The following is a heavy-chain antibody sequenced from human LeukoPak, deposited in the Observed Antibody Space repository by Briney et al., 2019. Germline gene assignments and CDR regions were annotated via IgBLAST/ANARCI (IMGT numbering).Heavy chain of an antibody. J-gene: IGHJ5*02. Sequence: PGASLKLSCTASGFTFSSYGMNWVRQAPGKGLEWVGFIRYDGSNKYYADSVKGRVTISRDNSKNTLYLQMNILRAEDTAVYYCAKDGSGGGWKWFDPWGQGTLVTVSS. D-gene: IGHD2-15*01. V-gene: IGHV3-30*02. CDR2: IRYDGSNK. CDR1: GFTFSSYG. CDR3: AKDGSGGGWKWFDP.